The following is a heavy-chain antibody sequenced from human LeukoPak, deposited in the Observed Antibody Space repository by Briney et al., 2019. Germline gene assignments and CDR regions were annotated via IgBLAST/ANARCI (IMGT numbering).Heavy chain of an antibody. Sequence: SETLSLTCTVSGYSISSGYYWSWIRQPPGKGLEWIGEINHSGSTNYNPSLKSRVTISVDTSKNQFSLKLSSVTAADTAVYYCARHAPRIAVAGALDYWGQGTLVTVSS. CDR1: GYSISSGYY. CDR3: ARHAPRIAVAGALDY. D-gene: IGHD6-19*01. J-gene: IGHJ4*02. V-gene: IGHV4-38-2*02. CDR2: INHSGST.